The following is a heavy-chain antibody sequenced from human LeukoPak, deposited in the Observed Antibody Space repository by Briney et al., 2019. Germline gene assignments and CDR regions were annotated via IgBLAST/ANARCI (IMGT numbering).Heavy chain of an antibody. V-gene: IGHV3-23*01. CDR2: ISGSGGST. J-gene: IGHJ4*02. Sequence: GGSLRLSCAASRFTFSSYAMSWVRQAPGKGLEWVSAISGSGGSTYYADSVKGRFTISRDNSKNTLYLQMNSLRAEDTAVYYCAKRGDYYDILTGYYETYFDYWGQGTLVTVSS. CDR3: AKRGDYYDILTGYYETYFDY. D-gene: IGHD3-9*01. CDR1: RFTFSSYA.